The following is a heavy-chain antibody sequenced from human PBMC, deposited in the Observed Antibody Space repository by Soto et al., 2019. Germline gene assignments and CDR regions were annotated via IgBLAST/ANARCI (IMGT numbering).Heavy chain of an antibody. D-gene: IGHD6-13*01. Sequence: PSQTLSITYAISGDSVCSNSAAWNWIRQSPSRGLEWLGRTYYRSKWYNDYAVSVKSRITINPDTSKNQFSLQLNSVTPEDTAVYYCVRGGSSSFDYWGQGTLVTVSS. CDR2: TYYRSKWYN. CDR1: GDSVCSNSAA. J-gene: IGHJ4*02. CDR3: VRGGSSSFDY. V-gene: IGHV6-1*01.